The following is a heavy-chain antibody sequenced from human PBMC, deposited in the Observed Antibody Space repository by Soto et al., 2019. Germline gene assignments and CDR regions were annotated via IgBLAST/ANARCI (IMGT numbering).Heavy chain of an antibody. J-gene: IGHJ4*02. CDR2: IWHDGSKK. Sequence: GGSLRLSCTASGFIFRDYGMQWVRQAPGKGLEWLAFIWHDGSKKYYADSLKGRFTTSRDNSKNTMYLQMSSPTVEDTAVYYCASQAFDYWGQGTLVTVSS. CDR1: GFIFRDYG. CDR3: ASQAFDY. V-gene: IGHV3-33*01.